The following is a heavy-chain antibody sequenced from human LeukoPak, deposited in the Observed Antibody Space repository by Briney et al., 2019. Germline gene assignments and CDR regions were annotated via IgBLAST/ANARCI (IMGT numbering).Heavy chain of an antibody. V-gene: IGHV3-74*01. CDR2: ISPTGSTT. J-gene: IGHJ4*02. Sequence: GGSLRLPCTASGFSFSGHWMHWARQLPGKGLVWVSRISPTGSTTSYADSVKGRFTISRENAKKSLFLQMNSLRAEDTAVYYCARQNTPHGNFDYWGQGTLVTVSS. CDR1: GFSFSGHW. D-gene: IGHD1-26*01. CDR3: ARQNTPHGNFDY.